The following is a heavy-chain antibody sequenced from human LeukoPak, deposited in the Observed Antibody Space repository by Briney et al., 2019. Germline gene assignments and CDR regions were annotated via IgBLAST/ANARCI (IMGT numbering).Heavy chain of an antibody. CDR1: GFTFSDYY. Sequence: PRGSLRLFCAASGFTFSDYYMSWIRQAPGKGLEWVSYISSSGSTIYYADSVKGRFTISRDNAKNSLYLQMNSLRAEDTAVYYCARDPGATNYFDYWGQGTLVTVSS. V-gene: IGHV3-11*01. CDR2: ISSSGSTI. CDR3: ARDPGATNYFDY. D-gene: IGHD1-26*01. J-gene: IGHJ4*02.